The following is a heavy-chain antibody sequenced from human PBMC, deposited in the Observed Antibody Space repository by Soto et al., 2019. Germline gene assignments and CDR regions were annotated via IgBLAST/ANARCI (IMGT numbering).Heavy chain of an antibody. CDR2: ISYDGSNK. D-gene: IGHD5-18*01. CDR1: GFTFSSYA. V-gene: IGHV3-30-3*01. J-gene: IGHJ4*02. CDR3: ARDRGYSYGFDY. Sequence: PGGSLRLSCAASGFTFSSYAMHWVRQAPGKGLEWVAVISYDGSNKYYADSVKGRFTISRDNSKNTLYLQMNSLRAEDTAVYYCARDRGYSYGFDYWGQGTLVTSPQ.